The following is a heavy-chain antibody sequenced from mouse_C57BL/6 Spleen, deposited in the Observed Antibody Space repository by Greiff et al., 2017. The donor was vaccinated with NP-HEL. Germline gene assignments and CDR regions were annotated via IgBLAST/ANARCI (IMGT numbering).Heavy chain of an antibody. CDR1: GYTFTSYW. V-gene: IGHV1-52*01. D-gene: IGHD3-2*02. CDR2: IDPSDSET. CDR3: ARFSSSGCLMDY. J-gene: IGHJ4*01. Sequence: QVHVKQPGAELVRPGSSVKLSCKASGYTFTSYWMHWVKQRPIQGLEWIGNIDPSDSETHYNQQFKDKATLTVAKSSSTAYMQLSSLTSEDSAVYYCARFSSSGCLMDYWGQGTSVTVSS.